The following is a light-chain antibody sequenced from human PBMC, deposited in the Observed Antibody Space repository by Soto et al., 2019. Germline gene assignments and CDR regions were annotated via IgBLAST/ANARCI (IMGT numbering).Light chain of an antibody. V-gene: IGKV3-15*01. CDR1: QSVSSSY. CDR2: GAS. CDR3: QQYYNWPS. J-gene: IGKJ5*01. Sequence: EIVLTQSPGTLSLSPGERATLSCRASQSVSSSYLAWYKQRPGQAPRLLIYGASTRATGIPGSFSGSGSGTEFTLTIRSLKSEEFAFYYCQQYYNWPSFGQGTRLEIK.